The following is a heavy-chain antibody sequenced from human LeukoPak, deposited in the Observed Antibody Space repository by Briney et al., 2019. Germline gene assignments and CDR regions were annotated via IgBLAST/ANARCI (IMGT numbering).Heavy chain of an antibody. V-gene: IGHV4/OR15-8*01. CDR2: VYRSGGA. CDR3: AYNRNFALDN. CDR1: GASIASHSW. J-gene: IGHJ4*01. Sequence: PSETPSLTCAVSGASIASHSWWSWVRQPPGKGLEWIGEVYRSGGANYKPSLKSRVTISVDTSRNHFSLKLTSVTAADTAVYFCAYNRNFALDNWGQGTLVTVSS. D-gene: IGHD1-14*01.